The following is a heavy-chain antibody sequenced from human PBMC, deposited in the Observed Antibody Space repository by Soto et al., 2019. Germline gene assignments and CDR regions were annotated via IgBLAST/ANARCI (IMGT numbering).Heavy chain of an antibody. D-gene: IGHD3-3*01. V-gene: IGHV3-30-3*01. CDR2: ISYDGSNK. J-gene: IGHJ5*02. CDR1: GFTFSSYA. Sequence: PGGSLRLSCAASGFTFSSYAMHWVRQAPGKGLEWVAVISYDGSNKYYADSVKGRFTISRDNSKNTLYLQMNSLRAEDTAVYYCAGHTIDNWFDPWGQGTLVTVSS. CDR3: AGHTIDNWFDP.